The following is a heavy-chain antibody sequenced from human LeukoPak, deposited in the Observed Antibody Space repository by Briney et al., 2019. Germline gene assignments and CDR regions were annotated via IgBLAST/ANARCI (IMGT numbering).Heavy chain of an antibody. CDR3: ARVYLERLTAGYFDH. D-gene: IGHD2-8*01. Sequence: GGSLRLSCAASGFTFSTYAMNWVRQAPGKGLEWVAVISDDGRHNYYADSVKGRFTISRDNSKSTLYLQMNSLRDDDSAAYFCARVYLERLTAGYFDHWGQGTQVTVSP. J-gene: IGHJ4*02. CDR2: ISDDGRHN. V-gene: IGHV3-30*04. CDR1: GFTFSTYA.